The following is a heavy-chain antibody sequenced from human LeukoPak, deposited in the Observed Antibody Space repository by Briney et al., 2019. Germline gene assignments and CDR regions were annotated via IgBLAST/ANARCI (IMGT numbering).Heavy chain of an antibody. D-gene: IGHD1-26*01. CDR1: GVGFNTYS. CDR2: ISSGSSTI. J-gene: IGHJ4*02. V-gene: IGHV3-48*02. Sequence: PGGSLRLSCAASGVGFNTYSMNWVRQAPGKGLEWVSYISSGSSTIYYADSVKGRFTISRDNAKNSVYLQMNSLRDEDTAVYYCASLRGLFDYWGRGTLVTVSS. CDR3: ASLRGLFDY.